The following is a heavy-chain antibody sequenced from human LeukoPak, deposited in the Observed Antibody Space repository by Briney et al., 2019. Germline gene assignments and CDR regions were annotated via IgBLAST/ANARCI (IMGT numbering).Heavy chain of an antibody. V-gene: IGHV3-23*01. Sequence: GGSLRLSCGASGFIFRDYAMSWVRQAPGEGLEWVSGISDNGGGTYYADSVKGRFTISRDNSKNMLYLQMNSLRAEDTAVYYCAKESGALGAPLYDYWGQGILVTGSS. CDR3: AKESGALGAPLYDY. CDR2: ISDNGGGT. J-gene: IGHJ4*02. D-gene: IGHD4/OR15-4a*01. CDR1: GFIFRDYA.